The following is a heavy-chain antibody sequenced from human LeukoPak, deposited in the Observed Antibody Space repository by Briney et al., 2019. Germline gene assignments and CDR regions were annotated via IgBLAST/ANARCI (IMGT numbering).Heavy chain of an antibody. Sequence: GESLKISCKGSGYSFTSCWIGWVRQMPGKGLEWMGIIYPADSDTRYSPSFQGQVTISVDKSITTAYLRWSSLKASDTAMYYCARQGDGYINNYFDPWGQGTLVTVSS. V-gene: IGHV5-51*01. CDR3: ARQGDGYINNYFDP. CDR2: IYPADSDT. D-gene: IGHD5-24*01. CDR1: GYSFTSCW. J-gene: IGHJ5*02.